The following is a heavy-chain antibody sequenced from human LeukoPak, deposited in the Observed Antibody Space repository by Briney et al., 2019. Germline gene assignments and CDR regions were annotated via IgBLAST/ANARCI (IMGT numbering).Heavy chain of an antibody. V-gene: IGHV1-69*13. CDR1: GGTFSSYA. D-gene: IGHD2-21*02. J-gene: IGHJ6*04. CDR2: IIHIFGTA. Sequence: ASVKVSCKASGGTFSSYAISWVRQAPGQGLEWMGGIIHIFGTANYAQKFQGRVTITPEESTSTAYMALNSLSDDDTPVYYLARGHPGYGDLPQLDVWGKGTAVTVSS. CDR3: ARGHPGYGDLPQLDV.